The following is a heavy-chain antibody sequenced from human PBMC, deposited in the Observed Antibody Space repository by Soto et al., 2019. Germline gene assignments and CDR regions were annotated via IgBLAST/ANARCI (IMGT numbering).Heavy chain of an antibody. D-gene: IGHD3-10*01. V-gene: IGHV3-30*18. CDR1: GFTFSSYG. Sequence: QVQLVESGGGVVQPGKSLRLSCAGSGFTFSSYGMDWVRQAPGKGLEWVAVISYDGSNKYYADSVKGRFTISRDNYKNTLYLQMSSLRADDTAVYYCAKDLMGAGVRGDVDYWGQGTLVTVSS. CDR3: AKDLMGAGVRGDVDY. CDR2: ISYDGSNK. J-gene: IGHJ4*02.